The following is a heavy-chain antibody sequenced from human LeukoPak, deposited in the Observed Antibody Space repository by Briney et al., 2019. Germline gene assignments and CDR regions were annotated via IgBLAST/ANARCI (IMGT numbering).Heavy chain of an antibody. D-gene: IGHD3-22*01. J-gene: IGHJ3*02. CDR1: GYTFTGYY. Sequence: ASVKVSCKASGYTFTGYYIHWVRQAPGQGLEWMGWINPNSGGTNYAQKFQGRVTMTRDTSISTAYIELSRLRSDDAAVYYCARDTRYYYDSSAYYRSDAFDIWGQGTMVTVSS. CDR2: INPNSGGT. CDR3: ARDTRYYYDSSAYYRSDAFDI. V-gene: IGHV1-2*02.